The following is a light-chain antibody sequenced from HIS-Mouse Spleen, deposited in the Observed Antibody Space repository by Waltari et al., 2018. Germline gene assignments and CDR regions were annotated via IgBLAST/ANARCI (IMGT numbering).Light chain of an antibody. Sequence: QSALTQPASVSGSPGQSITISCTGTSSDVGSYNLVSWYQQPPGKAPKLIVYEGSKRPAGVSKRFSGSKSGNTASLTIAGLQAEDEADYYCCSYAGSSTYVFGTGTKVTVL. V-gene: IGLV2-23*01. J-gene: IGLJ1*01. CDR2: EGS. CDR3: CSYAGSSTYV. CDR1: SSDVGSYNL.